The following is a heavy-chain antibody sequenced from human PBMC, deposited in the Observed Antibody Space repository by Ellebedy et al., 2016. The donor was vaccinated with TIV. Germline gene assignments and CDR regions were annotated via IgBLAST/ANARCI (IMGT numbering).Heavy chain of an antibody. CDR3: ARQSVDDHKGDY. J-gene: IGHJ4*02. CDR1: GYSFTSYW. Sequence: GESLKISXKGSGYSFTSYWIGWVRQMPGKGLEWMGIIYPGDSDIRYSPSFQGQVTISADKSINTAYLQWSSLKASDTAMYYCARQSVDDHKGDYWGQGTLVTVSS. D-gene: IGHD5/OR15-5a*01. V-gene: IGHV5-51*01. CDR2: IYPGDSDI.